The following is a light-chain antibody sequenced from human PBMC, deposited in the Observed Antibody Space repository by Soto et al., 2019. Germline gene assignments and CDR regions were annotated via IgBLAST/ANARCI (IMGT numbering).Light chain of an antibody. CDR2: EVN. CDR1: TSDVGGYNY. V-gene: IGLV2-8*01. J-gene: IGLJ2*01. CDR3: SSYAGSNILV. Sequence: QSALTQPPSASGSPGQSITISCTGTTSDVGGYNYVSLYQQHPGSAPKLIIHEVNKRPSGVPDRFSGSKSGNTASLTVTGLQAEDEADYYCSSYAGSNILVFGEGTKVTVL.